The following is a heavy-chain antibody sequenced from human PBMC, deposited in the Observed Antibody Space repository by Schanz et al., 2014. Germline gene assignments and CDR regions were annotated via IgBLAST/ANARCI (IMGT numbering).Heavy chain of an antibody. Sequence: EVQLLESGGGLVQPGGSLRLSCAASGFTFSSYAMSWVRQPPGRGLEWVSYIGNGGVTIYYADSVKGRFTISRDNSKNSLYLQMNSLRAEDTAVYYCARIGGSVFDYWGQGTLVTVSS. V-gene: IGHV3-48*04. CDR3: ARIGGSVFDY. D-gene: IGHD3-10*01. CDR2: IGNGGVTI. J-gene: IGHJ4*02. CDR1: GFTFSSYA.